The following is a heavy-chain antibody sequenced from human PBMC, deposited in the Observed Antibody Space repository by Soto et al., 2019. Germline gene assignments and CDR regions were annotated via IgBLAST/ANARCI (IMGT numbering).Heavy chain of an antibody. CDR2: IYYSGST. V-gene: IGHV4-39*01. CDR1: CGSISSSSYY. CDR3: ARNVGGSYDWFEP. J-gene: IGHJ5*02. D-gene: IGHD1-26*01. Sequence: SETLSLTCTGSCGSISSSSYYWGWILQPPGKGLEWIGSIYYSGSTYYNPSLKSRVTISVDTSKNQFSLKLSSVTAADTAVYYCARNVGGSYDWFEPWGQGTLVIVSS.